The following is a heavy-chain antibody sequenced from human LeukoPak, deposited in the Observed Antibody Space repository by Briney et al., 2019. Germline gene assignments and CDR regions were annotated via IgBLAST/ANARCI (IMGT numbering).Heavy chain of an antibody. D-gene: IGHD5-12*01. CDR2: IKQDGSEK. CDR3: ARYPRPSYYFDY. V-gene: IGHV3-7*01. CDR1: GFTFSSYW. Sequence: AGRSLRLSCAASGFTFSSYWMSWIRQAPGKGLEWVANIKQDGSEKYYVDSVKGRFTISRDNAKNSVYLQMNSLRAEDTGVYYCARYPRPSYYFDYWGRGTLATISS. J-gene: IGHJ4*02.